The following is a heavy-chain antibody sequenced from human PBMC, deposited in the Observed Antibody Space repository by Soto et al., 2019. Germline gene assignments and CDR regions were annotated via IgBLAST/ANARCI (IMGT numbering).Heavy chain of an antibody. CDR2: VSGSGGST. V-gene: IGHV3-23*01. CDR1: GFTFSSYA. D-gene: IGHD3-16*01. CDR3: AKGAGGGYFDY. Sequence: GSLRLSCTASGFTFSSYAMSWVRQAPGKGLEWVSTVSGSGGSTYYADSVKGRFTISRDNSKNTLYLQMNSLTTEDTAVCYWAKGAGGGYFDYWGQGTLVTVSS. J-gene: IGHJ4*02.